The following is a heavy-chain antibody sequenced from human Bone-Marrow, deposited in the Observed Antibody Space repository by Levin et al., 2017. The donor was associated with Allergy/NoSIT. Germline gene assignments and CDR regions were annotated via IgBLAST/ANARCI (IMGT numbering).Heavy chain of an antibody. CDR2: MNPNSGDT. Sequence: ASVKVSCKASGYTFTSFDMHWVRQAPGQGPEWMGWMNPNSGDTGYAQGFEGRVTLTRNTSMATASMELYSLISEDTAVYYCARVARLRWRHFFCWGQGTPVTVSS. V-gene: IGHV1-8*01. D-gene: IGHD5-24*01. CDR1: GYTFTSFD. J-gene: IGHJ4*02. CDR3: ARVARLRWRHFFC.